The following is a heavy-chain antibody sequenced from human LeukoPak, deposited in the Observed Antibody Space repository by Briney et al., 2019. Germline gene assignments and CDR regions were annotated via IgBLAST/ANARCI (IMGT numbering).Heavy chain of an antibody. Sequence: PSETLSFPCSVSGGSISGSVYSWGWIRQPPGKKLEGIGNIYYSGSTYYNPSLKSRVTISVDTSKNQFSLKLSSVTAADTAVYYCARPQRYSMYALDYWGQGTLVTVSS. J-gene: IGHJ4*02. V-gene: IGHV4-39*01. CDR3: ARPQRYSMYALDY. D-gene: IGHD5/OR15-5a*01. CDR2: IYYSGST. CDR1: GGSISGSVYS.